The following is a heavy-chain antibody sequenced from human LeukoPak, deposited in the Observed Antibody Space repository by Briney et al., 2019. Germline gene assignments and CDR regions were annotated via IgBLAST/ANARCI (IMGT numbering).Heavy chain of an antibody. J-gene: IGHJ4*02. D-gene: IGHD3-22*01. Sequence: ASVKVSCKASGYTFTAYYMHWVRQAPGQGLEWMGWINPNSGGTNYAQKFQGRVTMTRDTSISTAYMELSRLRSDDTAVYYCARDERYDSSGYPFDYWGQGTLVTVSS. CDR1: GYTFTAYY. CDR3: ARDERYDSSGYPFDY. V-gene: IGHV1-2*02. CDR2: INPNSGGT.